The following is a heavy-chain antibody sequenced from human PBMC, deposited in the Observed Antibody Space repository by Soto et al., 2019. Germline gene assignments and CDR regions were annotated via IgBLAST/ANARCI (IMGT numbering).Heavy chain of an antibody. Sequence: QVQLQESGPGLVKPSQTLSLTCTVSGGSISSGGYYWSWIRQHPGKGLEWIGYIYYSGSTYYNPSLKSRVTISVVTSKNQFSLKLSSVTAADTAVYYCARLHCSGGSCYFFDYWGQGTLVTVSS. J-gene: IGHJ4*02. CDR1: GGSISSGGYY. CDR3: ARLHCSGGSCYFFDY. D-gene: IGHD2-15*01. CDR2: IYYSGST. V-gene: IGHV4-31*03.